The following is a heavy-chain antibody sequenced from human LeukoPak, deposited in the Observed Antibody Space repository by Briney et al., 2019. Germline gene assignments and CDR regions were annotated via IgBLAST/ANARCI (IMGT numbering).Heavy chain of an antibody. CDR2: ISSTSSYI. CDR3: ARRGYVGANGQVDY. CDR1: GFTFSSYS. Sequence: GGSLRLSCAASGFTFSSYSMNWVRQAPGKGLEWVSSISSTSSYIYYADSLKGRFTISRDNAKNSLYLQMNSLKAEDTAVYYCARRGYVGANGQVDYWGQGTLVTVSS. D-gene: IGHD1-26*01. J-gene: IGHJ4*02. V-gene: IGHV3-21*01.